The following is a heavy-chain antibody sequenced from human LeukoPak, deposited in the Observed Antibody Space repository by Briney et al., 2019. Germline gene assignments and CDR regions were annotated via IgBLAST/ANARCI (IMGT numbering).Heavy chain of an antibody. CDR3: ARDRGSFCSGGSCYAPHIDY. D-gene: IGHD2-15*01. J-gene: IGHJ4*02. V-gene: IGHV1-18*01. CDR1: GYTFTSVG. CDR2: ITAYNADK. Sequence: ASVKLSCKASGYTFTSVGLSWVRHAPGQGPEWMGRITAYNADKNYAPRMQGRVTMTTDTTTSTAYMELRSLISDDTAVYYCARDRGSFCSGGSCYAPHIDYWGQGTLVTVSS.